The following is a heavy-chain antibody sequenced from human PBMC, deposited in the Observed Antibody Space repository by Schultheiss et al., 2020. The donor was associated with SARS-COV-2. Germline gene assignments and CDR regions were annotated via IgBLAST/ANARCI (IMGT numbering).Heavy chain of an antibody. CDR1: GFTFSSYA. J-gene: IGHJ4*02. Sequence: GGSLRLSCAASGFTFSSYAMSWVRQAPGKGLEWVSVISVSGGSTYYADSVKGRFTISRDNSKNTLYLQMNSLRAEDTAVYYCAKGGDSLFDYWGQGTLVTVSS. V-gene: IGHV3-23*01. CDR3: AKGGDSLFDY. CDR2: ISVSGGST. D-gene: IGHD2-21*02.